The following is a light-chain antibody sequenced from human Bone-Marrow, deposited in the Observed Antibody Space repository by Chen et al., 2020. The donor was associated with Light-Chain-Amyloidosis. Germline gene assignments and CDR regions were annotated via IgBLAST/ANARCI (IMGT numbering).Light chain of an antibody. CDR2: GSS. Sequence: EIVLTQFPGTLFWSPGEGANLSCRASQTISSNYLTWYQQKFGQAPRLLIYGSSSRGTGIPDRFTGSGSGTDFTLTINRLEPEDFAMYYCQQYGTSPLTFGGGTKVEIK. CDR3: QQYGTSPLT. V-gene: IGKV3-20*01. CDR1: QTISSNY. J-gene: IGKJ4*01.